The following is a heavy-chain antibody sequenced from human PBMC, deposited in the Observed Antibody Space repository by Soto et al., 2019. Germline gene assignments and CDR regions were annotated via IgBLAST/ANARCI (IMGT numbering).Heavy chain of an antibody. J-gene: IGHJ6*03. CDR3: ARPQQLAYYHYYYMDV. D-gene: IGHD6-13*01. CDR1: GGSISSSSYY. V-gene: IGHV4-39*01. CDR2: IYYSGST. Sequence: SETLSLTCTVSGGSISSSSYYWGWIRQPPGKGLEWIGSIYYSGSTYYNPSLKSRVTISVDTSKNQFSLKLSSVTAADTAVYYCARPQQLAYYHYYYMDVWGKGPTVTVSS.